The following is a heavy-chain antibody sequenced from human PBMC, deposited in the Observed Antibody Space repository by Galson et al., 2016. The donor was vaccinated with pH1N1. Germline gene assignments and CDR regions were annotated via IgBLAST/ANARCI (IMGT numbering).Heavy chain of an antibody. CDR2: IIPIYGSP. CDR1: GGSFRSYT. D-gene: IGHD4-17*01. J-gene: IGHJ6*02. CDR3: ERNSTMLTTDDSYYGMDV. Sequence: SVKVSCKASGGSFRSYTITWVRQAPGQGLEWMGQIIPIYGSPNYAHKFQGRVTFTADKSTNTAYMDLISLRSEDTAVYYCERNSTMLTTDDSYYGMDVWGQGTTVTVSS. V-gene: IGHV1-69*06.